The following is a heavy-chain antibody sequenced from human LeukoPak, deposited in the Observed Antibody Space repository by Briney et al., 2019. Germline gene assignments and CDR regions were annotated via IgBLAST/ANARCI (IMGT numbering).Heavy chain of an antibody. D-gene: IGHD6-19*01. CDR2: IYTSGST. V-gene: IGHV4-4*07. CDR1: VGSFSDYY. J-gene: IGHJ6*03. Sequence: PSETLSLTCAVYVGSFSDYYWSWIRQPAGKGLEWIGRIYTSGSTNYNPSLKSRVTMSVDTSKNQFSLKLSSVTAADTAVYYCARDSTGYSSGWYYYYYYMDVWGKGTTVTVSS. CDR3: ARDSTGYSSGWYYYYYYMDV.